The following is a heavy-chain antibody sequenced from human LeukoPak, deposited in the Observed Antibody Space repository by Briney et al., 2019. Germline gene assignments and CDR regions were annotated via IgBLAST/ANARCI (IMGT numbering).Heavy chain of an antibody. CDR3: ARARKGYYFDY. CDR2: ITNTGSTT. V-gene: IGHV3-11*04. CDR1: GFTFSDNY. J-gene: IGHJ4*02. Sequence: GGSLRLSCAASGFTFSDNYMTWIRQAPGKGLEWVSYITNTGSTTYYADPVKGRFTTSRDNAKNSLYLQMNSLRGEDTAVYYCARARKGYYFDYWGQGTLVTVSS. D-gene: IGHD1-14*01.